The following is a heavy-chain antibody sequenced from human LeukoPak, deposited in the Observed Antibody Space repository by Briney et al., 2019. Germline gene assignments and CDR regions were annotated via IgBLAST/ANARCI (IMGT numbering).Heavy chain of an antibody. CDR1: GGSFSGYY. V-gene: IGHV4-34*01. J-gene: IGHJ4*02. Sequence: PSETLSLTCAVYGGSFSGYYWSGIRQPPGRGEWRIGEINHSGSTNYNPSLKSRVTISVDTSKNQFSLKLSSVTAADTAVYYCARGPGRGYYLNLVYWGQGTLVTVSS. CDR3: ARGPGRGYYLNLVY. D-gene: IGHD3-22*01. CDR2: INHSGST.